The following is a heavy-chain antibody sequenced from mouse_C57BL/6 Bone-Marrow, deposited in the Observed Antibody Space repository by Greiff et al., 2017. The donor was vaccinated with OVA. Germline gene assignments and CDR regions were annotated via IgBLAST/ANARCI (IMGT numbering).Heavy chain of an antibody. V-gene: IGHV1-26*01. J-gene: IGHJ2*01. CDR1: GYTFTNYY. D-gene: IGHD4-1*01. CDR3: ARGRVSGTDYIDY. Sequence: VQLQQSGPELVKPGASVKISCKASGYTFTNYYMNWVKQSPGKSLEWIGDINPNNGGTSYNQKFKGKATLTVDKSSSTAYMELRSLTSEDSAVYYCARGRVSGTDYIDYWGQGTTLTVSS. CDR2: INPNNGGT.